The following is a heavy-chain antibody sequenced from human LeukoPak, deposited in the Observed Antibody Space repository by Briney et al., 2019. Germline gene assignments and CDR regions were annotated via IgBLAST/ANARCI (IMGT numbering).Heavy chain of an antibody. CDR3: AGESIPYYSDYMNV. J-gene: IGHJ6*03. CDR2: INKSGMT. Sequence: SETLSLICNVSGGSINNYYLNWVRQSAGKGLEWIGRINKSGMTSYKSSLKNRVTMSVDTSKNQLSLKLTSVTAADTAIYYCAGESIPYYSDYMNVWGKGTAVTVSS. CDR1: GGSINNYY. D-gene: IGHD3-3*02. V-gene: IGHV4-4*07.